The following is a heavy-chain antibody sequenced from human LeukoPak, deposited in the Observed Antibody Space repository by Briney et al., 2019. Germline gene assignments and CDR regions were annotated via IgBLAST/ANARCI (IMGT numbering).Heavy chain of an antibody. D-gene: IGHD2-15*01. CDR2: ISGSVGST. Sequence: GGSLRLSCAASGFAFSSYAMSWVRQAPGKGLEWVSAISGSVGSTYYADSAKGRFTISRDSSKNTLYLQMNSLRAEDTAVHYCAKDRSVVAAVYYYYGMGVWGQGTTVTVSS. CDR3: AKDRSVVAAVYYYYGMGV. J-gene: IGHJ6*02. V-gene: IGHV3-23*01. CDR1: GFAFSSYA.